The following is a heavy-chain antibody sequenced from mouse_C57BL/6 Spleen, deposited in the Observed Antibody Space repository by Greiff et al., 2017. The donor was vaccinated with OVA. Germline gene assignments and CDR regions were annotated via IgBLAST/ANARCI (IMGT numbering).Heavy chain of an antibody. CDR2: IHPNSGST. CDR3: ARLYGSSTRDY. CDR1: GYTFTSYW. V-gene: IGHV1-64*01. D-gene: IGHD1-1*01. J-gene: IGHJ2*01. Sequence: QVHVKQPGAELVKPGASVKLSCKASGYTFTSYWMHWVKQRPGQGLEWIGMIHPNSGSTNYNEKFKSKATLTVDKSSSTAYMQLSSLTSEDAAVYDCARLYGSSTRDYWGQGTTLTVSS.